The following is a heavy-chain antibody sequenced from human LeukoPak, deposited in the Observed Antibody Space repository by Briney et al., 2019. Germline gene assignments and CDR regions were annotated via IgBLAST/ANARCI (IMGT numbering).Heavy chain of an antibody. D-gene: IGHD4-17*01. CDR2: ISSSSSYK. Sequence: GGSLRLSCAASGFTFSSHSMNWVRLAPGKGLEWVSSISSSSSYKYYADAVKGRFTISRDNAKNSLYLQMNSLRAEDTAVYYCARDDYGDYFFDYWGQGTLVTVSS. CDR1: GFTFSSHS. V-gene: IGHV3-21*01. CDR3: ARDDYGDYFFDY. J-gene: IGHJ4*02.